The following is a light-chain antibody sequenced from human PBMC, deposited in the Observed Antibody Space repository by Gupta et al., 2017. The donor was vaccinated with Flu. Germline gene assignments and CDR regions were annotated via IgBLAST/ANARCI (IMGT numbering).Light chain of an antibody. Sequence: PSTLSASVGGRVTITCRASQSFSSWLAWYQQKPGKAPSLLIYRASGLESGVPSTFSGSGSGTEFTLTISSLQPEDSATYYCQQYESSPHTFGEGTKMEIK. V-gene: IGKV1-5*03. CDR1: QSFSSW. CDR2: RAS. J-gene: IGKJ2*01. CDR3: QQYESSPHT.